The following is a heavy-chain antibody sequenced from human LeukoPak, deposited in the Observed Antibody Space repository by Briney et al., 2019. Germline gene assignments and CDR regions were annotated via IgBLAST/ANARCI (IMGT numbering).Heavy chain of an antibody. D-gene: IGHD1-26*01. J-gene: IGHJ4*02. CDR3: AKRGGSYFDY. CDR2: ISNDGSNK. CDR1: GFTFSSSG. Sequence: PGGSLRLSCAASGFTFSSSGMHWVRQAPGKGLEWLAVISNDGSNKYYADSVKGRFTISRDNPKNTLYLEMNSLRAEDTAVYHCAKRGGSYFDYWGQGTLVTVSS. V-gene: IGHV3-30*18.